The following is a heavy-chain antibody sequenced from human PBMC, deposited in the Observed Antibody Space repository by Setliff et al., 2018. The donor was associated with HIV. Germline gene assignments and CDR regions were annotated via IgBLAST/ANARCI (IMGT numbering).Heavy chain of an antibody. CDR2: IYYSGNT. CDR1: GGSLSSSNYY. CDR3: ARGRIAARLYYYMDV. J-gene: IGHJ6*03. Sequence: SETLSLTCTVSGGSLSSSNYYCGWIRQPPGKGLEWIGSIYYSGNTYYNPSLKSRVTISVDTSKNQFSLKLSSVTAADTAVYYCARGRIAARLYYYMDVWGKGTTVTVSS. V-gene: IGHV4-39*07. D-gene: IGHD6-6*01.